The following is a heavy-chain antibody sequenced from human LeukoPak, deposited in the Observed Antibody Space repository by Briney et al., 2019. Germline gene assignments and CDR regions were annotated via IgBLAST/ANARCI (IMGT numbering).Heavy chain of an antibody. CDR3: TADTSPPYGMDV. CDR2: IKSKTDGGTI. CDR1: GFIFRNAW. V-gene: IGHV3-15*01. Sequence: PGGSLRLSCAASGFIFRNAWMSWVRHAPGKGLEGVGRIKSKTDGGTIDYAAPVNARLIISRDDSKDTLYLQMNTLKTEDTAMYYCTADTSPPYGMDVWGQGTTVTVSS. J-gene: IGHJ6*02.